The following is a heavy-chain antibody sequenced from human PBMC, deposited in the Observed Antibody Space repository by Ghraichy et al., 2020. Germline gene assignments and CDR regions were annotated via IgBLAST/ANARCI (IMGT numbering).Heavy chain of an antibody. V-gene: IGHV3-30*01. Sequence: VAVISYDGGDTYYGDSVKGRFTISRDNSKTTLYLQMNSLRREDTALYYCAKADGAVPTSADYLGQGT. J-gene: IGHJ4*02. CDR3: AKADGAVPTSADY. D-gene: IGHD3-10*01. CDR2: ISYDGGDT.